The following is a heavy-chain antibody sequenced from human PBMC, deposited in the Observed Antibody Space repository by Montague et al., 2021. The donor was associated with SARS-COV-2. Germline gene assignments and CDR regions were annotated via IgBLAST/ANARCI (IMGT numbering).Heavy chain of an antibody. D-gene: IGHD3-22*01. CDR1: GASMSDSY. J-gene: IGHJ4*02. CDR2: IYSSGST. V-gene: IGHV4-59*01. CDR3: AREDHSSAYAMDY. Sequence: SETLSLTCTVYGASMSDSYWGWVRQPPGKGPEWIGNIYSSGSTNYNPSLKSRVTISVDTSKSQFSLRLTSVTAADTAVYYCAREDHSSAYAMDYWGQGTLVTVSS.